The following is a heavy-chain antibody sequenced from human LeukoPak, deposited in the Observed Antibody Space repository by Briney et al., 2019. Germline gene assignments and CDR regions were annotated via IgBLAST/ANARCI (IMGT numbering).Heavy chain of an antibody. V-gene: IGHV3-30*18. J-gene: IGHJ6*03. CDR3: AKDSHYYYYYMDV. CDR2: ISYDGSNK. Sequence: GGSLRLSCAASGFTFSSYGMHWVRQAPGKGLEWVAVISYDGSNKYYADSVKGRFTISRDSSKNTLYLQMNSLRAEDTAVYYCAKDSHYYYYYMDVWGKGTTVTVSS. CDR1: GFTFSSYG.